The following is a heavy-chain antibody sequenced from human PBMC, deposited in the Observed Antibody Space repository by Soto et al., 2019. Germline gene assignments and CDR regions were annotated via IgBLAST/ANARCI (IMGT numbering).Heavy chain of an antibody. CDR1: GLTFSANL. J-gene: IGHJ3*01. CDR3: ARDIQSVGPRANDAFDV. Sequence: QVQLVQSGAELKKPGASVNISCTAPGLTFSANLINWVRQAPGQGLEWMRWLNPDTGNTRYSETFQGRVTISRHPSASIAYLELSGLENEDTALYFCARDIQSVGPRANDAFDVWGQGTMITVSS. CDR2: LNPDTGNT. D-gene: IGHD5-18*01. V-gene: IGHV1-3*01.